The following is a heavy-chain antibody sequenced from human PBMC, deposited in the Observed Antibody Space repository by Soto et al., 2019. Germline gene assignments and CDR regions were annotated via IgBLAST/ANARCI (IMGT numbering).Heavy chain of an antibody. V-gene: IGHV4-31*03. CDR1: GAALNSGNYY. Sequence: SETLSLTCSVSGAALNSGNYYWSWIRQVPGKGLEWIGHIYVTGAVDYNPSLRDRITISQDTSERQFSLNLRLVTAADTAVYYCARLRIATNNYKWFDPWGQSPLVTVSS. J-gene: IGHJ5*02. CDR3: ARLRIATNNYKWFDP. CDR2: IYVTGAV. D-gene: IGHD2-21*01.